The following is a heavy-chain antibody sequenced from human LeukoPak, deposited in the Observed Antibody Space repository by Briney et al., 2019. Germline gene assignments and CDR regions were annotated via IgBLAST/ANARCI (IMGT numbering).Heavy chain of an antibody. J-gene: IGHJ4*02. CDR3: ARMFGGNYYGYYFDY. CDR2: LYSGGMT. V-gene: IGHV3-53*01. CDR1: GFTVNNYY. Sequence: SGGSLRLSCVASGFTVNNYYMTWVRQAPGKGLECVSILYSGGMTYYADSVKGRFTISTDNSKNTVNLQMNSLRAEDTAIYYCARMFGGNYYGYYFDYWGQGSMLTVSS. D-gene: IGHD1-26*01.